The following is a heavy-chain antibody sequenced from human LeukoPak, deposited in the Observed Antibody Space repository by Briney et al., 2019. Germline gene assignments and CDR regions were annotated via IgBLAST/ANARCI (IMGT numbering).Heavy chain of an antibody. CDR3: ARNIHDYVLTHYYYYMDV. D-gene: IGHD4-17*01. J-gene: IGHJ6*03. Sequence: GGSLRLSCVASGFTFSGNYMSWVRKAPGKGLEWVSIIYSDGFTYYADSVKGRFTISRDSSKNTLYLQMDSLRAEDTAVYYCARNIHDYVLTHYYYYMDVWGKGTTVTVSS. CDR1: GFTFSGNY. CDR2: IYSDGFT. V-gene: IGHV3-53*01.